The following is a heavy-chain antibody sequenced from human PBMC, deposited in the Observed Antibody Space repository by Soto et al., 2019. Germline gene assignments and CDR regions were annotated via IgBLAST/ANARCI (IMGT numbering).Heavy chain of an antibody. Sequence: GGSLRLSCEVSGFTLGSYAMHWVRQAPGKGLEWVSVISYDGSDNYYADSVKGRFTISRDNSKNTLYLHMNSLRPEDTAVYYCARDGTTTTAAGFDHWGQGTLVTVSS. J-gene: IGHJ4*02. CDR2: ISYDGSDN. D-gene: IGHD6-13*01. CDR1: GFTLGSYA. V-gene: IGHV3-30-3*01. CDR3: ARDGTTTTAAGFDH.